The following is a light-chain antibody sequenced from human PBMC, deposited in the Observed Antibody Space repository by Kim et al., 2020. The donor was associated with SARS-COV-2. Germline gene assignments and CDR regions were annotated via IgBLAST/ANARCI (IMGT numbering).Light chain of an antibody. CDR2: GKN. CDR1: SLRSYY. J-gene: IGLJ1*01. Sequence: LGQTVRITCQGDSLRSYYASWYQQKPGQAPVLVIYGKNNRPSGIPDRFSGSSSGNTASLTITGAQAEDEADYYCNSRDSSGNHLDVFGTGTKVT. V-gene: IGLV3-19*01. CDR3: NSRDSSGNHLDV.